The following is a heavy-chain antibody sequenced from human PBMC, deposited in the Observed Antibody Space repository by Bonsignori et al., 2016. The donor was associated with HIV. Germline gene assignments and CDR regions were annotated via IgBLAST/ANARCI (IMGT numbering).Heavy chain of an antibody. D-gene: IGHD3-3*01. CDR3: ARAAAEWLRYPIDP. Sequence: QLQLQESGPGLVKPSETLSLTCTVSGGSISSSSYYWGWIRQPPGKGLEWIGTIYYIGNTYYNPSLKSRVTISLAASKNQFSLKLSSVTAADTAVYYCARAAAEWLRYPIDPWGQGTLVTVSS. V-gene: IGHV4-39*07. CDR2: IYYIGNT. CDR1: GGSISSSSYY. J-gene: IGHJ5*02.